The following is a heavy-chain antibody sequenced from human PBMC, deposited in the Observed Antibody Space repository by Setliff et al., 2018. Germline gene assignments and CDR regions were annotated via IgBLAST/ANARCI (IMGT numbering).Heavy chain of an antibody. CDR3: ARDRQYCSSPTCYSSYFYYYGMDV. J-gene: IGHJ6*02. CDR1: GQSFSDYY. V-gene: IGHV4-34*01. D-gene: IGHD2-2*02. CDR2: IYRSGST. Sequence: TLSLTCAIYGQSFSDYYWSWVRQPPGKGLEWIGEIYRSGSTNYNPSLKSRVTISVDTSKNQFSLKLSSVTAADTAVYYCARDRQYCSSPTCYSSYFYYYGMDVWGQGTTVTVSS.